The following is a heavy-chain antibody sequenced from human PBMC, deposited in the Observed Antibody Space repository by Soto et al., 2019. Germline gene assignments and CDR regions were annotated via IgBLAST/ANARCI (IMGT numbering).Heavy chain of an antibody. Sequence: LRLSCVASGFALTTYTMNWVRQGPGTGLEWVSSINGRSNYKYYSDSVKGRFTVSRDNAQNSLFLQMSRLGPEDTAVYYCVREDGVVGASSAFDSWGQGTLVTVSS. CDR1: GFALTTYT. CDR3: VREDGVVGASSAFDS. CDR2: INGRSNYK. V-gene: IGHV3-21*01. D-gene: IGHD1-26*01. J-gene: IGHJ4*02.